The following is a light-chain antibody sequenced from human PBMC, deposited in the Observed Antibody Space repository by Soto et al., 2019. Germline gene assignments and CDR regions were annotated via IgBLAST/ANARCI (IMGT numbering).Light chain of an antibody. CDR3: QQPTTFPLT. Sequence: DIQMTQSPSSVSASVGDRVTITCRASQGITSWLAWYQQKPGKAPKLLIYRASNLQSGVPSRFSGSGSGTDFTLTISGLQPADFATYDCQQPTTFPLTFGGGTKVEIK. V-gene: IGKV1-12*01. CDR2: RAS. J-gene: IGKJ4*01. CDR1: QGITSW.